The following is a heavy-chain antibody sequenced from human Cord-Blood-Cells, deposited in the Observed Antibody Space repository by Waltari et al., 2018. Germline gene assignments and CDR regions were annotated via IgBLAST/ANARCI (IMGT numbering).Heavy chain of an antibody. V-gene: IGHV1-69*12. J-gene: IGHJ4*02. Sequence: QVQLVQSGAEVKKSGSSVKVSCKASGGTFSSYALSWVRQAPGQGLEWMGGIIPILGTANYAQKFQGRVTINADESTSTAYMELSSLRSEDTAVYYCARGPLLYNGSGSYYFDYWGQGTLVTVSS. CDR2: IIPILGTA. CDR1: GGTFSSYA. CDR3: ARGPLLYNGSGSYYFDY. D-gene: IGHD3-10*01.